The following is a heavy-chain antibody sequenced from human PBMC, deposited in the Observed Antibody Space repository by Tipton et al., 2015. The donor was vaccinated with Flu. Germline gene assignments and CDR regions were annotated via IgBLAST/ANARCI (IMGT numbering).Heavy chain of an antibody. V-gene: IGHV3-21*01. CDR1: GFTFSSYS. CDR3: ARSVVPAAIDY. Sequence: LSLTCAASGFTFSSYSMNWVRQAPGKGLEGVSSISSSSSYIYYADSVKGRFTISRDNAKNSLYLQMNSLRAEDTAVYYCARSVVPAAIDYWGQGTLVTVSS. CDR2: ISSSSSYI. J-gene: IGHJ4*02. D-gene: IGHD2-2*01.